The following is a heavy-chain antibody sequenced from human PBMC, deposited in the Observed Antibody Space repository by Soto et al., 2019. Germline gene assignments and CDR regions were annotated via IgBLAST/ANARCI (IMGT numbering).Heavy chain of an antibody. CDR2: IYYSGST. J-gene: IGHJ4*02. CDR1: GGSISSYY. D-gene: IGHD2-8*01. CDR3: ARQWHHLLDY. Sequence: SETLSLTCTVSGGSISSYYWSWIRQPPGKGLEWIGYIYYSGSTNYNPSLKSRVTISVDTSKNQFSLKLSSVTAADTAVYYCARQWHHLLDYWGQGTLVTVSS. V-gene: IGHV4-59*01.